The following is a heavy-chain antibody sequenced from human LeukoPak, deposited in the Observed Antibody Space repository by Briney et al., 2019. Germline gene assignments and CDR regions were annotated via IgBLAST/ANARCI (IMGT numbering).Heavy chain of an antibody. CDR3: ARQTSYYGSGTTFDY. V-gene: IGHV4-39*01. D-gene: IGHD3-10*01. CDR2: IYYSGST. Sequence: PSETLSLTCTVSGGSISRSDYYWAWIRQPPGKGLEWIGSIYYSGSTYYSPSLTSRVTISVDTSKSQFSLKLSSVTAADTAVYYCARQTSYYGSGTTFDYWGQGTLVTVSS. CDR1: GGSISRSDYY. J-gene: IGHJ4*02.